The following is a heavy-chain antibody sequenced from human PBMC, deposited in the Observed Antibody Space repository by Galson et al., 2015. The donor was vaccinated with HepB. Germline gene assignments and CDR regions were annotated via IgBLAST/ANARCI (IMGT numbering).Heavy chain of an antibody. CDR1: GFTFSSYA. V-gene: IGHV3-23*01. Sequence: SLRLSCAASGFTFSSYAMNWVRQAPGKGLEWVSAISISGGSTYYADSVKGRLTFSRDNSKNTLYLQMNSLRAEDTAVYYFAKVSWWDSGSFDSSGQATLVTVAS. CDR2: ISISGGST. D-gene: IGHD5-12*01. J-gene: IGHJ4*02. CDR3: AKVSWWDSGSFDS.